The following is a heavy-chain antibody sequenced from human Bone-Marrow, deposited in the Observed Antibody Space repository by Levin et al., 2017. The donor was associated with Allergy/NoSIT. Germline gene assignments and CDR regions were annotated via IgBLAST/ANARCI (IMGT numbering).Heavy chain of an antibody. CDR1: GFSLTTSGVG. Sequence: SGPTLVKPTQTLTLTCTFSGFSLTTSGVGVSWIRQPPGKALEWLAILYWDDDEYYNPSLKSRLAITKDTSKNQVVLTVTNMDPEDTATYFCAHSGGSRFGELYYFQYWGQGTLVTVSS. CDR2: LYWDDDE. CDR3: AHSGGSRFGELYYFQY. J-gene: IGHJ1*01. D-gene: IGHD3-16*01. V-gene: IGHV2-5*02.